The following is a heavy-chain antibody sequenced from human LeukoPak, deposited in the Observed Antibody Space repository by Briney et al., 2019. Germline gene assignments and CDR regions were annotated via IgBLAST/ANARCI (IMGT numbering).Heavy chain of an antibody. V-gene: IGHV4-59*01. CDR3: GRYLKPSALSVFDI. D-gene: IGHD2-2*01. Sequence: SETLSLTCTVSGGSISNYYWSWIRQPPGKGLEWIGYIYYSGGTNYNPSLKSRVTISVDTSKNLFSLKLSSVTAADTAVYYCGRYLKPSALSVFDIWGQGTMVTVSS. CDR1: GGSISNYY. J-gene: IGHJ3*02. CDR2: IYYSGGT.